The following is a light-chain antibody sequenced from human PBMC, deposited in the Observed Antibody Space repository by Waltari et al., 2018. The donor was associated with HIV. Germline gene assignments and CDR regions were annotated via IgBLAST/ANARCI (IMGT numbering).Light chain of an antibody. V-gene: IGLV10-54*04. J-gene: IGLJ2*01. Sequence: QAGLTQPPSVSKALRQTATLTCTGNSSNVGNQGAAWLQQHQGHPPKLLSYRNNNRPSGIPERISASRAGNIAALNITGLQPEDESDYYCSAWDSSLGEWVFGGGTKLTVL. CDR1: SSNVGNQG. CDR2: RNN. CDR3: SAWDSSLGEWV.